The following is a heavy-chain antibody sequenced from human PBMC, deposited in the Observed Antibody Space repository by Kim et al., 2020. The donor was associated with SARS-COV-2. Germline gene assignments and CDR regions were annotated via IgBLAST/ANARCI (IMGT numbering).Heavy chain of an antibody. D-gene: IGHD3-10*01. CDR2: VCVGDGDT. CDR1: GFTFSSHA. V-gene: IGHV3-23*01. Sequence: GGSLRLSCGASGFTFSSHAMTWVRQAPGKGLEWVSSVCVGDGDTYYADSVKGRFTISRDNSKNTLYLQMNSLRAEDMAKYYCAKPRSGSCGGQLDFWGQGTLVTVSS. J-gene: IGHJ4*02. CDR3: AKPRSGSCGGQLDF.